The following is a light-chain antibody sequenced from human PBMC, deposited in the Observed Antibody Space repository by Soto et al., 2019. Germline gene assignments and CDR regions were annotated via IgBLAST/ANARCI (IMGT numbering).Light chain of an antibody. Sequence: IGLTQSPGTLSLSPWERATLSCSASQSVSSYLAWYQQKPGQAPRLLIFGASTRATGIPDRFSGSGSGTDFTLTISFLQSEDFAVYYCQQYNSWPLITFGPGTRLEIK. CDR1: QSVSSY. J-gene: IGKJ5*01. CDR2: GAS. V-gene: IGKV3-15*01. CDR3: QQYNSWPLIT.